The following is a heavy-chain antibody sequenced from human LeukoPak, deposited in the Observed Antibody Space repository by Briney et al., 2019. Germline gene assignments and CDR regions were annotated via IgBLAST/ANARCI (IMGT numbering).Heavy chain of an antibody. CDR1: GGSFSGYY. D-gene: IGHD3-10*01. V-gene: IGHV4-34*01. J-gene: IGHJ4*02. Sequence: PSETLSLTCAVYGGSFSGYYWSWIRQPPGKGLEWIGEINHRGSTNYNPSLKSRVTISVDTSKHHFSLKLSSVTAADTAVYYCARGRSEEYYFDYWGQGTLVTVSS. CDR2: INHRGST. CDR3: ARGRSEEYYFDY.